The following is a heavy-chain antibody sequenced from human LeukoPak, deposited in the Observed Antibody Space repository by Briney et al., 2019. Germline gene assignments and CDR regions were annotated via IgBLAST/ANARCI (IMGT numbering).Heavy chain of an antibody. CDR3: ARDYHDDTASLFDY. D-gene: IGHD5-18*01. J-gene: IGHJ4*02. CDR2: IKQDGSEK. CDR1: GFTFSSYW. Sequence: GGSLRLSCAASGFTFSSYWMSWFRQAPGKGLEWVANIKQDGSEKYYVDSVKGRFTISRDNAKNSLYLQMNSLRAEDTAVYYCARDYHDDTASLFDYWGQGTLVTVSS. V-gene: IGHV3-7*01.